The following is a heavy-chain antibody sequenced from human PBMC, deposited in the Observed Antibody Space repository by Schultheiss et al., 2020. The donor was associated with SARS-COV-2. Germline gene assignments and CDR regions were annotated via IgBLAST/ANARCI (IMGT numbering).Heavy chain of an antibody. J-gene: IGHJ5*02. Sequence: GGSLRLSCAASGFTFSSYAMSWVRQAPGKGLEWVSAISGSGGSTYYADSVKGRFTISRDDSKNTLYLQMNSLKTEDTAVYYCTTDDSPAYYDFWSGWGWFDPWGQGTLVTVSS. D-gene: IGHD3-3*01. CDR2: ISGSGGST. CDR3: TTDDSPAYYDFWSGWGWFDP. CDR1: GFTFSSYA. V-gene: IGHV3-23*01.